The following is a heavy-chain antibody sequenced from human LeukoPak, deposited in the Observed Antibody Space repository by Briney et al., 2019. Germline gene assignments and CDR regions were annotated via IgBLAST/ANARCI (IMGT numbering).Heavy chain of an antibody. CDR1: GGTFSSYA. Sequence: SVKVSCKASGGTFSSYAISWVRQAPGQGLEWMGRIIPILGIANYAQKFQGRVTITADKSTSTAYMELSSLRSEDTAVYYCATSGRDGYNLNYWGQGTLVTVS. CDR2: IIPILGIA. V-gene: IGHV1-69*04. D-gene: IGHD5-24*01. J-gene: IGHJ4*02. CDR3: ATSGRDGYNLNY.